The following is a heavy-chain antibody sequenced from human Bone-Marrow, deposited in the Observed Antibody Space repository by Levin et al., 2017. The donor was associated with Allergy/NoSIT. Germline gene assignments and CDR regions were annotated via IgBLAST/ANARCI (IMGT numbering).Heavy chain of an antibody. CDR2: FDPDKGPT. V-gene: IGHV1-24*01. Sequence: GESLKISCNASADIPSGFFAHWVRQAPGKGLEWMGGFDPDKGPTVSSLFFGRLSLSDDTSTGTAYMELSSLRSEDTAVYYCVTGLKLARGHYYFGLDVWGQGTTITVSS. J-gene: IGHJ6*02. D-gene: IGHD6-13*01. CDR1: ADIPSGFF. CDR3: VTGLKLARGHYYFGLDV.